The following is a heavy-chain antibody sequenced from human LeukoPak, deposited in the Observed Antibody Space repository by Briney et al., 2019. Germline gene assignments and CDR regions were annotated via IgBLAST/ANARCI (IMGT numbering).Heavy chain of an antibody. CDR2: ISGSGGST. CDR3: AKGQQLVTAY. Sequence: GGSLRLSCAASGFAFSSYAMSWVGQAPGKGREGVSAISGSGGSTYYADSVKGRFTISTDNSKHTLYLQMNSQRAEDTAVSYCAKGQQLVTAYWGQGTLVTVSS. D-gene: IGHD6-13*01. CDR1: GFAFSSYA. V-gene: IGHV3-23*01. J-gene: IGHJ4*02.